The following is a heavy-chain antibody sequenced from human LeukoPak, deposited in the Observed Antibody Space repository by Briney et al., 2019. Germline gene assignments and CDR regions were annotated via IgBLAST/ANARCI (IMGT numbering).Heavy chain of an antibody. CDR2: ISSSSNTI. J-gene: IGHJ6*03. V-gene: IGHV3-48*01. Sequence: GGSLRLSCAASGFTFSSYSMNWVRQAPGKGLEWVSYISSSSNTIHYAESVKGRFTISRDDAKNSLYLQMNSLRAEDTAVYYCARGLSPYYYYYMDVWGKGTTVTVSS. CDR1: GFTFSSYS. CDR3: ARGLSPYYYYYMDV.